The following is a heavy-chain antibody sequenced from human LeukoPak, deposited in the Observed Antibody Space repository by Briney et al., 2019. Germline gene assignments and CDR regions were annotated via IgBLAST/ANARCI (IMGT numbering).Heavy chain of an antibody. CDR1: GYSISSGYY. Sequence: PSETLSLTCTVSGYSISSGYYWGWIRQPPGKGLEWIGSIYHSGSTYYNPSLKSRVTISVDTSKNQFSLKLSSVTAADTAVYYCASYTMADPSDAFDIWGQGTMVTVSS. D-gene: IGHD3-10*01. J-gene: IGHJ3*02. CDR3: ASYTMADPSDAFDI. V-gene: IGHV4-38-2*02. CDR2: IYHSGST.